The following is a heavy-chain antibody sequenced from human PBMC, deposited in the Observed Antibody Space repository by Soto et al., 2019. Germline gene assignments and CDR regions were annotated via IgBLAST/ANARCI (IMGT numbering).Heavy chain of an antibody. J-gene: IGHJ4*02. V-gene: IGHV3-21*01. Sequence: LRLSCAASGFTFSSYSMNWVRQAPGKGLEWVSSISSSSSYIYYADSVKGRFTISRDNAKNSLYLQMNSLRAEDTAVYYCAILLGYCSGGSCSGAAPYYFDYWGQGTLVTVSS. D-gene: IGHD2-15*01. CDR1: GFTFSSYS. CDR3: AILLGYCSGGSCSGAAPYYFDY. CDR2: ISSSSSYI.